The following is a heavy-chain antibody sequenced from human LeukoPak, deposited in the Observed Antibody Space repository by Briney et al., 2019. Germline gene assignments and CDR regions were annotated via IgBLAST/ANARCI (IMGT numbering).Heavy chain of an antibody. V-gene: IGHV4-4*07. CDR2: IYTSGST. CDR1: GGSIRSYY. CDR3: ARAGSGWPDNWFDP. D-gene: IGHD6-19*01. J-gene: IGHJ5*02. Sequence: PSDTLSLTCPVSGGSIRSYYWSWIRQPAGKALESIGRIYTSGSTNYNPSLKSRVTMSVDTSKNQFSLKLSSVTAADTAVYYCARAGSGWPDNWFDPWGQGNLVTVSS.